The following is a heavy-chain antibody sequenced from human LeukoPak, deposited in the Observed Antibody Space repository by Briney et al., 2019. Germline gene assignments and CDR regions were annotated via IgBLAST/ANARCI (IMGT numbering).Heavy chain of an antibody. Sequence: SVKVSCKASGFTFTNSAMQWVRQARGQRLEWIAWIVVGSGNTNYAQKFQERVTITRDMSTNTAYMELSSLRSEDTAVYYCARDPAGGGAFDIWGQGTMVTVSS. CDR1: GFTFTNSA. CDR2: IVVGSGNT. J-gene: IGHJ3*02. D-gene: IGHD5-24*01. CDR3: ARDPAGGGAFDI. V-gene: IGHV1-58*02.